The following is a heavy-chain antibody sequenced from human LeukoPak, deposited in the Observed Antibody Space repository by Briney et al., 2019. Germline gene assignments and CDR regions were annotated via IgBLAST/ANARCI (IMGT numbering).Heavy chain of an antibody. CDR1: GGSVINTNW. J-gene: IGHJ4*02. CDR3: AREGGFYRPLDY. D-gene: IGHD3-3*01. V-gene: IGHV4-4*02. Sequence: SETLSLTCGVSGGSVINTNWWTWVRQPPGKGLEWIGEVHLDGRTNYNPSLESRLTMSVDVSENQVSLKLTSVTAADTAVYYCAREGGFYRPLDYPGQGTLVTVSS. CDR2: VHLDGRT.